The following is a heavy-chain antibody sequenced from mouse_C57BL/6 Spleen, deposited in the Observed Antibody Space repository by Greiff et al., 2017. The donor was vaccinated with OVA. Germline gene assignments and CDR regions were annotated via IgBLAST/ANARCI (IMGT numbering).Heavy chain of an antibody. D-gene: IGHD2-13*01. CDR1: GFTFSDYG. CDR2: ISSGSSTN. J-gene: IGHJ2*01. Sequence: EVHLVESGGGLVKPGGSLKLSCAASGFTFSDYGLHWVRQAPEKGLEWVAYISSGSSTNNYADPVKGRVTITRDNAKNTLYMQMTSLRSEDTAMYYCAKTVTRYFDYWGQGTTLTVSS. V-gene: IGHV5-17*01. CDR3: AKTVTRYFDY.